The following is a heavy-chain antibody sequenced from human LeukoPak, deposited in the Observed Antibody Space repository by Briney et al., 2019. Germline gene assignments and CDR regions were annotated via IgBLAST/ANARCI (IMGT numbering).Heavy chain of an antibody. V-gene: IGHV3-48*03. D-gene: IGHD3-9*01. Sequence: GGSLRLSCVVSGFSFSNYEMNWVRRAPGKGLEWVSYISSGYDVNYADSVKGRFTISRDNARYSLYLQMNSLRADDTAVYYCARSLRGDIIDSFFDQWGQGTLVTVSS. J-gene: IGHJ4*02. CDR1: GFSFSNYE. CDR3: ARSLRGDIIDSFFDQ. CDR2: ISSGYDV.